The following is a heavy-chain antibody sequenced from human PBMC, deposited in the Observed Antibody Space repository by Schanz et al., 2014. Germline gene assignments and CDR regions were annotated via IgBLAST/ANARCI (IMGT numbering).Heavy chain of an antibody. D-gene: IGHD2-8*02. CDR1: GYTFSDYG. CDR2: ISPYTGNT. CDR3: ATMGGYCTATACQILEVLDV. V-gene: IGHV1-18*01. Sequence: VQLVQSGAEVKRPGASVRASCKTSGYTFSDYGITWVRQAPGQGLEWVGWISPYTGNTHYFGKMEARVTKTSDTSTSTAYMELRSLRSDDTAMYYCATMGGYCTATACQILEVLDVWGQGTMVTVSS. J-gene: IGHJ3*01.